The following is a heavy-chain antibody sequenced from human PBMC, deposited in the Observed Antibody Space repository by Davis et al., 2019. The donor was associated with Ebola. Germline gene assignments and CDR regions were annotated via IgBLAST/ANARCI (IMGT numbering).Heavy chain of an antibody. CDR3: AREAVAVGGRMDV. Sequence: SETLSLTCTVSGGSISSYYWSWIRQPPGKGLEWIGYIYYSGSTNYNPSLKSRVTISVDTSKNQFSLKLSSVTAEDTAVYYCAREAVAVGGRMDVWGQGTTVTVSS. V-gene: IGHV4-59*01. D-gene: IGHD2-15*01. CDR1: GGSISSYY. CDR2: IYYSGST. J-gene: IGHJ6*02.